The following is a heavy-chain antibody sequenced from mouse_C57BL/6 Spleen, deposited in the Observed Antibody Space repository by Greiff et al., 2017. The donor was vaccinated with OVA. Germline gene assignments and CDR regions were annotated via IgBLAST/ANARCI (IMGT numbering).Heavy chain of an antibody. D-gene: IGHD3-2*02. CDR2: ISSGGSYT. V-gene: IGHV5-6*01. Sequence: EVKLVESGGDLVKPGGSLKLSCAASGFTFSSYGMSWVRQTPDKRLEWVATISSGGSYTYYPDSVKGRFTISRDNAKNTLYLQMSSLKSEDTAMYYCARHEGYQESYYFDYWGQGTTLTVSS. CDR1: GFTFSSYG. CDR3: ARHEGYQESYYFDY. J-gene: IGHJ2*01.